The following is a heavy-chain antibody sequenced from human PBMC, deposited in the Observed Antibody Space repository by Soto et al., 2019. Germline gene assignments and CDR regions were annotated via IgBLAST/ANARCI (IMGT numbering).Heavy chain of an antibody. V-gene: IGHV4-39*01. Sequence: SETLSLTCTVSGGSISSSSYYWGWIRKPPGKGLEWIGSIYYSGSTYYNPSLKSRVTISVDTSKNQFSLKLSSVTAADTAVYYCAKPIVGATTIPNCFGPWGQGTLGTV. CDR2: IYYSGST. D-gene: IGHD1-26*01. CDR3: AKPIVGATTIPNCFGP. J-gene: IGHJ5*02. CDR1: GGSISSSSYY.